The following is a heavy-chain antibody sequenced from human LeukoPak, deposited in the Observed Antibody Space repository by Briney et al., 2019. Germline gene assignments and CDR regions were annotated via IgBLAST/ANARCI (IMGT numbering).Heavy chain of an antibody. CDR1: GYSFTSYW. CDR3: ARGNTMVRGVIRPIDI. D-gene: IGHD3-10*01. CDR2: IYPGDSDT. V-gene: IGHV5-51*01. Sequence: GESLKISCKGSGYSFTSYWIGWVRQMPGKGLEWMGIIYPGDSDTRYSPSFQGQVTISADKSISTAYLQWSSLRAEDTAVYYCARGNTMVRGVIRPIDIWGQGTMVTVSS. J-gene: IGHJ3*02.